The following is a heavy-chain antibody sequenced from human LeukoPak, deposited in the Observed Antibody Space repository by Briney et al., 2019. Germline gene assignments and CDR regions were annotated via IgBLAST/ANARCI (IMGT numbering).Heavy chain of an antibody. CDR2: ISSSSSYI. D-gene: IGHD1-26*01. CDR3: ARRAEVSWGYYYYYYMDV. J-gene: IGHJ6*03. V-gene: IGHV3-21*01. Sequence: PGGSLRLSCAASGFTFSSYSMNWVRQAPGKGLEWVSSISSSSSYIYYADSVKGRFTISRDNAKNSLYLQMNSLRAEDTAVYYCARRAEVSWGYYYYYYMDVWGKGTTVTVSS. CDR1: GFTFSSYS.